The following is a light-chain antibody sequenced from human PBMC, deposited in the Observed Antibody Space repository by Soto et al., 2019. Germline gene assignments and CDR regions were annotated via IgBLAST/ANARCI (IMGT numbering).Light chain of an antibody. J-gene: IGKJ1*01. CDR3: QQYNNWPQT. Sequence: EIVLTQSPATLSLSPGERATLSCRASQSVSSNLVWYQQKPGQAPRLLIYGASTRATGIPARFSGSGSGTEFTLTISSLQSEDFAVYYCQQYNNWPQTFGQGTKVDIK. CDR1: QSVSSN. CDR2: GAS. V-gene: IGKV3-15*01.